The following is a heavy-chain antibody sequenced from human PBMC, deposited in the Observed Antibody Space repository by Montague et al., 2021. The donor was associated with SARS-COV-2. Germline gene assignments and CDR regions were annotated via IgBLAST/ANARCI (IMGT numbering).Heavy chain of an antibody. CDR3: ARSESPSYSSSPFDY. Sequence: TLSLTCIVSGGSISSGGYYWSWIRQHPGKGLEWIGCIYYSGSTYYNPSLKSRLSISLDTSKNHFSLRLSSVTAADTAVYYCARSESPSYSSSPFDYWGQGTPVTVSS. V-gene: IGHV4-31*03. CDR1: GGSISSGGYY. D-gene: IGHD6-13*01. J-gene: IGHJ4*02. CDR2: IYYSGST.